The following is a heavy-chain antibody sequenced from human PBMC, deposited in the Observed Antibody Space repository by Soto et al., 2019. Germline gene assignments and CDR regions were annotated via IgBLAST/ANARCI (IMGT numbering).Heavy chain of an antibody. CDR2: INHSGST. D-gene: IGHD1-26*01. CDR3: ARVRRSYLFDY. CDR1: GGSFSGYY. Sequence: SETLSLTCAVYGGSFSGYYWSWIRQPPGKGLEWIGEINHSGSTNYNPSLTSRVTISVDTSKNQFSLKLSSVTAADTAVYYCARVRRSYLFDYWGQGTLVTVSS. V-gene: IGHV4-34*01. J-gene: IGHJ4*02.